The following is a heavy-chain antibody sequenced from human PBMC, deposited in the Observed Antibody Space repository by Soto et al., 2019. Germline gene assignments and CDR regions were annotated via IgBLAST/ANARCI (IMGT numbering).Heavy chain of an antibody. D-gene: IGHD3-10*01. V-gene: IGHV1-18*01. J-gene: IGHJ6*03. CDR3: ARAPVPSSAPPLWFGEFSVYYYYMDV. Sequence: ASVKVSCKASGYTFTSYGISWVRQAPGQGLEWMGWISAYNGNTNYAQKLQGRVTMTTDTSTSTAYMELRSLRSDDTAVYYCARAPVPSSAPPLWFGEFSVYYYYMDVWGKGTTVTVSS. CDR1: GYTFTSYG. CDR2: ISAYNGNT.